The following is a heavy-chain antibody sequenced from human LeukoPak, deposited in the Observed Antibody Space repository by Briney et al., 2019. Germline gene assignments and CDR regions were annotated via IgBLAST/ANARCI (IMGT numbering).Heavy chain of an antibody. V-gene: IGHV1-18*01. J-gene: IGHJ5*02. CDR2: ISAYNGNT. Sequence: ASVKVSCKASGYTFTSYGISWVRQAPGQGLEWMGWISAYNGNTNYAQKLQGRVTTTTDTSTSTAYMELRSLRSDDTAVYYCARDFSGGTPFDPWGQGTLVTVSS. CDR3: ARDFSGGTPFDP. D-gene: IGHD2-15*01. CDR1: GYTFTSYG.